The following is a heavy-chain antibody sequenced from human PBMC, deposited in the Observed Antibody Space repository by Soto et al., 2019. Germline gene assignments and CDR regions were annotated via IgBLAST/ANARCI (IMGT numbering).Heavy chain of an antibody. J-gene: IGHJ4*02. V-gene: IGHV2-5*01. CDR1: GFSLSTSGLG. D-gene: IGHD3-22*01. CDR3: ARHSRYYYDSSGFDY. Sequence: QITLKESGPTLVKPTQTLTLTCTFSGFSLSTSGLGVGWIRQPPGKALEWLALIYWNDDKRYSPSLKSRLTITKDTSKNQVVLTMTNMDPVDTATYYCARHSRYYYDSSGFDYWGQGTLVTVSS. CDR2: IYWNDDK.